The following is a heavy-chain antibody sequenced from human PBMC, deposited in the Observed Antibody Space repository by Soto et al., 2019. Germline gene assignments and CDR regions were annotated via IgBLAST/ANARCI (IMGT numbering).Heavy chain of an antibody. CDR1: GFTVTNAW. D-gene: IGHD3-22*01. CDR3: TPDSYRTMIVVGFDH. CDR2: IKSKIDGGTT. V-gene: IGHV3-15*07. J-gene: IGHJ4*01. Sequence: EVQLVESGGGLVKPGESLRLSCAASGFTVTNAWINWVRQAPGQGLELVGRIKSKIDGGTTDCAAPVKGRFAISRDDSQNMVYLQRTSLKLEGTAVYFCTPDSYRTMIVVGFDHWGHGTLVTASS.